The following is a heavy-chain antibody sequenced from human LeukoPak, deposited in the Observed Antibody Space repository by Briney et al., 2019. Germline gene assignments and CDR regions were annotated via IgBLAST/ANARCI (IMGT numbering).Heavy chain of an antibody. Sequence: SETLSLTCTVSGYSISSNYYWGWIRQPPGKGLEWIGSINHSESTYCNPSLKSRVTISLDTSKNQFSLKLSSVTAADTAVYYCARETPRRGETRDGYRWGQGTLVIVSS. CDR3: ARETPRRGETRDGYR. J-gene: IGHJ4*02. D-gene: IGHD5-24*01. V-gene: IGHV4-38-2*02. CDR1: GYSISSNYY. CDR2: INHSEST.